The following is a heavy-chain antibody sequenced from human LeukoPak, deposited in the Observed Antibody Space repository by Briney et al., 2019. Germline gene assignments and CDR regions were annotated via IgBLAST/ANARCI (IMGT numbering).Heavy chain of an antibody. J-gene: IGHJ4*02. D-gene: IGHD6-19*01. CDR3: ARGGLGAVAGLDY. Sequence: PSETLSLTCAVYGGSFSGYYWSWIRQPPGKGLEWIGEINHSGSTNYNPSLKSRVTISVDTSKNQFSLKLSSVTAADTAVYYCARGGLGAVAGLDYWGQGTLVTVSS. CDR2: INHSGST. V-gene: IGHV4-34*01. CDR1: GGSFSGYY.